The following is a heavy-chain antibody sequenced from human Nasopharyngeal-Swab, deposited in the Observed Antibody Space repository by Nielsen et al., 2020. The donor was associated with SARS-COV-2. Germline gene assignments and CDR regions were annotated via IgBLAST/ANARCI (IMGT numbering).Heavy chain of an antibody. CDR3: ARGGRGSQYYMDV. D-gene: IGHD1-26*01. J-gene: IGHJ6*03. V-gene: IGHV3-48*01. CDR1: GFTFSIYS. CDR2: ITTSSSTI. Sequence: GGSLRLSCAASGFTFSIYSMNWVRQAPGKGLEWVSYITTSSSTIYYADSVKGRFTISRENAKNSLYLQMNSLRAGDTAVYYCARGGRGSQYYMDVWGKGTTVTVSS.